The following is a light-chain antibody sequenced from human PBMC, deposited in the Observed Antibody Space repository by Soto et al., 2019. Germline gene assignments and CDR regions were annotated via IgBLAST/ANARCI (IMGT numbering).Light chain of an antibody. CDR3: QQYKSYPYT. CDR2: KAS. J-gene: IGKJ2*01. V-gene: IGKV1-5*03. Sequence: DIQMTQSPSTLSASVGDRVTITCRASQSISSWLAWYQQKPGKAPKLLIYKASSLESGVPPRVSGSGSGREITLTTSSLPPDELATYYWQQYKSYPYTFGQGTKLEIK. CDR1: QSISSW.